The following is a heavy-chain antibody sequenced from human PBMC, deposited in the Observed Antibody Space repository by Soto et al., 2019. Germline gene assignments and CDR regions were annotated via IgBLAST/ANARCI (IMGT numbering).Heavy chain of an antibody. CDR2: INHSGST. J-gene: IGHJ6*02. V-gene: IGHV4-34*01. CDR3: ARVTGRYYYGMDV. Sequence: QVQLQQWGAGLLKPSETLSLTCAVYGGSFSGYYWSWIRQPPGKGLEWIGEINHSGSTNYNPSLQSRVPISVDTSKNQFSLKLSSVTAADTAVYYCARVTGRYYYGMDVWGQGTTVTVSS. CDR1: GGSFSGYY.